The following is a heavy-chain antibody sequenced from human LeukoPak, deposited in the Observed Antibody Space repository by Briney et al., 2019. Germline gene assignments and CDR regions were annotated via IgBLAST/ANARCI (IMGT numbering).Heavy chain of an antibody. D-gene: IGHD3-9*01. CDR2: ISGSGDNT. J-gene: IGHJ4*02. V-gene: IGHV3-23*01. CDR3: AKGSGYDTDFDY. CDR1: GFTFSTYV. Sequence: GGSLRLSCAASGFTFSTYVMSWVRQAPGKGLEWVSGISGSGDNTYHADSVKGRFTISRDNSKNTLYLQMNSLRAKDTAVYYCAKGSGYDTDFDYWGQGTLVTVSS.